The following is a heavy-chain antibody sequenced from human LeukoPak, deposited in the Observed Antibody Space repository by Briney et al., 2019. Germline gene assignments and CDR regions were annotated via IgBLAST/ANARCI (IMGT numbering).Heavy chain of an antibody. J-gene: IGHJ4*02. CDR1: GFTFSSYS. D-gene: IGHD5-18*01. Sequence: GGSLRLSCAASGFTFSSYSMNWVRQAPGKGLEWVSYISSSSSTIYYADSVKGRFTISRDNAKNSLYLQMNSLRAEDTAVYYCAGSFRGYSYGSGPPPFDYWGQGTLVTVSS. CDR2: ISSSSSTI. CDR3: AGSFRGYSYGSGPPPFDY. V-gene: IGHV3-48*01.